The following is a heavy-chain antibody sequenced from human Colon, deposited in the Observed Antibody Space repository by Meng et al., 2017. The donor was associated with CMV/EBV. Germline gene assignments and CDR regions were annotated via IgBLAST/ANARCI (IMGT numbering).Heavy chain of an antibody. Sequence: GGSLRLSCAASGFTFSSYWMHWVRQAPGKGLVWVSRINSDGSSTSYADSVKVRFTISRDNAKNTLYLQMNSLRAEDTAVYYCARDFAQPGYCSSTSCPSDYWGQGTLVTVSS. CDR1: GFTFSSYW. D-gene: IGHD2-2*01. CDR2: INSDGSST. V-gene: IGHV3-74*01. CDR3: ARDFAQPGYCSSTSCPSDY. J-gene: IGHJ4*02.